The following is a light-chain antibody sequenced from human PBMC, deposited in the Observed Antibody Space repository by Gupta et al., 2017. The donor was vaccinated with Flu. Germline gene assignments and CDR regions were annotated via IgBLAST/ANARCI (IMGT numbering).Light chain of an antibody. V-gene: IGKV4-1*01. CDR3: HEYCDDSGLA. J-gene: IGKJ3*01. CDR1: QSSWNADKNKNY. CDR2: WAS. Sequence: LGEAATINCKSSQSSWNADKNKNYLAWYQQKPGQPPSLLIYWASTRAAGVPERFIGSGSGTDFTLTITSLQAEDVAVYYCHEYCDDSGLAFGPGTKV.